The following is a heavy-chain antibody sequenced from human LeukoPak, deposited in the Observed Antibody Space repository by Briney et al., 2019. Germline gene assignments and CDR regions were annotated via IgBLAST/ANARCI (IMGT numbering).Heavy chain of an antibody. CDR3: ARRGYSSGWYWFDP. J-gene: IGHJ5*02. Sequence: SETLSLTCTVSGGSISNYDWSWIRQFPGKGLEWTGYIYNSGSTNYNPSLKSRVTISKDTSKNQFSLKLSSVTAADTAVYYCARRGYSSGWYWFDPWGQGTLVTVSS. CDR1: GGSISNYD. CDR2: IYNSGST. V-gene: IGHV4-59*01. D-gene: IGHD6-19*01.